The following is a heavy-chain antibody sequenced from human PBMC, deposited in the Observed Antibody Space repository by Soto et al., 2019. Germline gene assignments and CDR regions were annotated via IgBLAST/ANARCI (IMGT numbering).Heavy chain of an antibody. V-gene: IGHV1-3*01. CDR2: INAGNGNT. CDR3: ARGDSRIAARPPYPGTYNYNWFDP. CDR1: GYTFTSYA. J-gene: IGHJ5*02. D-gene: IGHD6-6*01. Sequence: GASEKVSWKASGYTFTSYAMHWVRQAPGQRLEWMGWINAGNGNTKYSQKFQGRVTITRDTSASTAYMELSSLRSEDTAVYYCARGDSRIAARPPYPGTYNYNWFDPWGQGTLVTVSS.